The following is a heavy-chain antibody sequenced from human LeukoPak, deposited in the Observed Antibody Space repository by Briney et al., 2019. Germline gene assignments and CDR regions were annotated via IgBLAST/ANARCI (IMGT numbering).Heavy chain of an antibody. Sequence: PGRSLRLSCAASGFTFSSYAMHWVRQAPGKGLEWVAVISYDGSNKYYADSVKGRFTISRDNSKNTMYLQMNSLRTEDTAVYYCARIFVGYSSGSDYWGQGTLVTVSS. V-gene: IGHV3-30*04. CDR2: ISYDGSNK. D-gene: IGHD6-19*01. J-gene: IGHJ4*02. CDR1: GFTFSSYA. CDR3: ARIFVGYSSGSDY.